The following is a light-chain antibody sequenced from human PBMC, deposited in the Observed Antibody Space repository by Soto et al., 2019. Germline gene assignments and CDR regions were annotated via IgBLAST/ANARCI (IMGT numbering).Light chain of an antibody. J-gene: IGLJ3*02. CDR3: QSYDKFLSIGV. V-gene: IGLV1-40*01. Sequence: QAVVTQPPSGSGAPGQRVTMSCTGSSSNTGAGYDVHWYQQLPGTVPRLLIYANNNRPSGVPDRFSGSKSGTSASLAITGLQAEDEADYYCQSYDKFLSIGVFGGGTKLTVL. CDR2: ANN. CDR1: SSNTGAGYD.